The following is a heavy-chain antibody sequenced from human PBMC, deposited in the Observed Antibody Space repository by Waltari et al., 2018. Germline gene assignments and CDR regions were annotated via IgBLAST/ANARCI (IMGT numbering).Heavy chain of an antibody. D-gene: IGHD3-22*01. V-gene: IGHV3-7*01. CDR2: IKQDGSGK. J-gene: IGHJ4*02. CDR3: ARVEYYYDSSGYYLDY. CDR1: GFTFSSYW. Sequence: EVQLVESGGGLVQPGGSLRLSCAASGFTFSSYWMSWVRQAPGKGLEWVANIKQDGSGKYYGDSVKGRFTISRDNAKNSLYLQMNSLRAEDTAVYYCARVEYYYDSSGYYLDYWGQGTLVTVSS.